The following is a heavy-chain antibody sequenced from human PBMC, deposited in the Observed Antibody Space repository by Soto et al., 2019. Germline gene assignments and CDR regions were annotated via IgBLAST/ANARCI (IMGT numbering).Heavy chain of an antibody. V-gene: IGHV3-33*01. CDR3: ARDQTDSGGYSDS. CDR1: GFNFSSYG. CDR2: IWNDGSNE. D-gene: IGHD3-22*01. J-gene: IGHJ4*02. Sequence: QVQLVESGGGVVQPGGSLRLSCEASGFNFSSYGIHWVRQAPGKGLEWVAIIWNDGSNEYYADSVKGRFTISRDNSKNTVYLQVSKLRAEHTAVYFCARDQTDSGGYSDSWGQGTLVTVSS.